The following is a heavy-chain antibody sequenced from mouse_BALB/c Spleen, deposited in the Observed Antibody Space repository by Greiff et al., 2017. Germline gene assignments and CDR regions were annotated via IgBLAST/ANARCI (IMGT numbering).Heavy chain of an antibody. CDR1: GFSLTSYG. D-gene: IGHD4-1*01. J-gene: IGHJ4*01. CDR2: IWRGGST. CDR3: AKNNLLAGRAMDY. V-gene: IGHV2-5-1*01. Sequence: QVQLQQSGPSLVQPSQSLSITCTVSGFSLTSYGVHWVRQSPGKGLEWLGVIWRGGSTDYNAAFMSRLSITKDNSKSQVFFKMNSLQADDTAIYYCAKNNLLAGRAMDYWGQGTSVTVSS.